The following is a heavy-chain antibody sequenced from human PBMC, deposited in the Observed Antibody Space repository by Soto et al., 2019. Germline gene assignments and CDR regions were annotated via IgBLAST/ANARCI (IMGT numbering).Heavy chain of an antibody. CDR3: ARRRGRIQLWSPGSGYFDY. D-gene: IGHD5-18*01. V-gene: IGHV1-69*06. CDR1: GGTFSSYA. J-gene: IGHJ4*02. CDR2: IIPIFGTA. Sequence: QVQLVQSGAEVKKPGSSVKVSCKASGGTFSSYAISWVRQAPGQGLEWMGGIIPIFGTANYAQKFQGRVTITADKSTSTAYMELSSLRSEDTAVYYCARRRGRIQLWSPGSGYFDYWGQGTLVTVSS.